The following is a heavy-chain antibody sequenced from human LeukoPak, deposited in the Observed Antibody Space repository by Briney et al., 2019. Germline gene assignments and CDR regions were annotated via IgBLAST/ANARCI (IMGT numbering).Heavy chain of an antibody. V-gene: IGHV3-49*04. CDR2: IRSKAYGGTT. D-gene: IGHD3-16*01. J-gene: IGHJ4*02. CDR1: GFTFGDYA. Sequence: GGSLRLSCTASGFTFGDYAMSWVRQAPGKGLEWVGFIRSKAYGGTTEYAASVKGRFTISRDDSKSIAYLQMNSLKTEDTAVYYCTRGDFHLDYWGQGTLVTVSS. CDR3: TRGDFHLDY.